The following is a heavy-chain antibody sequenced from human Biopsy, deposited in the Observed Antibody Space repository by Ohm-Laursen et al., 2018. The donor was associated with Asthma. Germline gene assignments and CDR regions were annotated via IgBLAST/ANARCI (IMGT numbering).Heavy chain of an antibody. D-gene: IGHD2-15*01. V-gene: IGHV4-61*01. CDR2: ISYSGST. Sequence: SETLSLTCTVSGGSVSSGSYYWSWIRQPPGKGLAWVSYISYSGSTDYNPSLKSRLTISMDTSKNQFSLKLSSVTAADTAVYHCARVPTTLRYFDLWGRGDLATVSS. CDR3: ARVPTTLRYFDL. CDR1: GGSVSSGSYY. J-gene: IGHJ2*01.